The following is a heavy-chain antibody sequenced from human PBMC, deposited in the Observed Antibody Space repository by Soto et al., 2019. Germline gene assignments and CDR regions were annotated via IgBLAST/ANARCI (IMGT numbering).Heavy chain of an antibody. CDR3: AKDLQSYGDYDYYCYGMDV. D-gene: IGHD4-17*01. J-gene: IGHJ6*02. CDR1: GFTFSTYG. CDR2: ISYDGTNK. Sequence: QVQLVESGGGEVQPGRSLTISCAASGFTFSTYGMHWVRQTPGKGLEWVAVISYDGTNKFYSDSVKGRFTISRDNFKNTRTLQLKSLRADDTAVYSCAKDLQSYGDYDYYCYGMDVWGLGTRVTVSS. V-gene: IGHV3-30*18.